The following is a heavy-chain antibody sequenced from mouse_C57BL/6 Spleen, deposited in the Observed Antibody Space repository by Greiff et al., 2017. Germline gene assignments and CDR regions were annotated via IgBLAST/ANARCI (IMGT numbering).Heavy chain of an antibody. CDR1: GYTFTSYG. Sequence: QVHVKQSGAELARPGASVKLSCKASGYTFTSYGISWVKQRTGQGLEWIGEIYPRSGNTYYNEKFKGKATLTADKSSSTAYMELRSLTSEDSAVYFCARGGWLLRWYFDVWGTGTTVTVSS. CDR2: IYPRSGNT. J-gene: IGHJ1*03. CDR3: ARGGWLLRWYFDV. D-gene: IGHD2-3*01. V-gene: IGHV1-81*01.